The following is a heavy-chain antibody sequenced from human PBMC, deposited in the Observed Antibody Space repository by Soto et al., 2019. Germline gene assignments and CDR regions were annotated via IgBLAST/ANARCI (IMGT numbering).Heavy chain of an antibody. V-gene: IGHV3-48*01. J-gene: IGHJ3*02. CDR2: ISSSSSTI. Sequence: GGSLRLSCAASGFTFSSYSMNWVRQAPGKGLEWVSYISSSSSTIYYADSVKGRFTISRDNAKNSLYLQMNSLMAEDTAVYYCARRVLRPAKGVATGGTGAFDIWGQGTMVTVSS. D-gene: IGHD5-12*01. CDR1: GFTFSSYS. CDR3: ARRVLRPAKGVATGGTGAFDI.